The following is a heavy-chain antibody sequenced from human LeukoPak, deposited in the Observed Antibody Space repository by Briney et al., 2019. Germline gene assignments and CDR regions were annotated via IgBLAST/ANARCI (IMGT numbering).Heavy chain of an antibody. V-gene: IGHV1-18*01. D-gene: IGHD6-19*01. J-gene: IGHJ5*02. Sequence: ASVKVSCKASGYTFTSYGISWVRQAPGQGLEWMGWISAYNGNTNYAQKLQGRVTMTTDTSTSTAYMELRSLRSDDTAVYYCARDSIAVAGTDWFDPWGQGTLVTVSS. CDR1: GYTFTSYG. CDR3: ARDSIAVAGTDWFDP. CDR2: ISAYNGNT.